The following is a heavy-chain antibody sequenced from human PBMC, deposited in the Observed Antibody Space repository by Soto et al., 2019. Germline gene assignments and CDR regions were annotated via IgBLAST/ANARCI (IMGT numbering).Heavy chain of an antibody. Sequence: GGSLRLSCAASGFTFSSYEMNWVRQAPGKGLEWVSYISSSGSTIYYADSVKGRFTISRDNAKNSPYLQMNSLRAEDTAVYYCAREYSSGNDAFDIWGQGTRVTVS. J-gene: IGHJ3*02. CDR1: GFTFSSYE. D-gene: IGHD6-19*01. V-gene: IGHV3-48*03. CDR3: AREYSSGNDAFDI. CDR2: ISSSGSTI.